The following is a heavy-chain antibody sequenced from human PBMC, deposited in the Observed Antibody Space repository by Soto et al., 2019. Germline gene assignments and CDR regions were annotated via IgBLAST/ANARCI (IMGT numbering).Heavy chain of an antibody. CDR2: ISSSRSTI. V-gene: IGHV3-48*02. Sequence: EVQLVESGGGLVQPGGSLRLSCAASGFTFSSYSMNWVRQAPGKGLEWVSYISSSRSTIYYADSVKGRFTISRDNAKNTLYLPMNSLRDEDTAVYYCAGDSCYSYGPIDYWGHGTLVTVSS. CDR3: AGDSCYSYGPIDY. J-gene: IGHJ4*01. D-gene: IGHD5-18*01. CDR1: GFTFSSYS.